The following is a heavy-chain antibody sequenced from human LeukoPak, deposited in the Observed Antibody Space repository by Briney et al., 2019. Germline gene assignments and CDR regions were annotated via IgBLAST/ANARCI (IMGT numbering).Heavy chain of an antibody. D-gene: IGHD3-22*01. CDR1: GFTFSGSA. Sequence: PGGSLRLSCAASGFTFSGSAMHWVRQASGKGLEWVGRIRSKANSYATAYAASVKGRFTISRDDSKNTAYLQMNSLKTEDTAVYYCTGHLGYDSSGYYYDLWGQGTLVTVSS. J-gene: IGHJ5*02. CDR2: IRSKANSYAT. CDR3: TGHLGYDSSGYYYDL. V-gene: IGHV3-73*01.